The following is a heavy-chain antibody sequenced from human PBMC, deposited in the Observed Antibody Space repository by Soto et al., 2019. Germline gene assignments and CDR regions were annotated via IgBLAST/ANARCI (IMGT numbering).Heavy chain of an antibody. CDR2: ISAYNGNT. CDR1: GYTFTSYG. Sequence: QVQLVQSGAEVKKPGASVKVSCKASGYTFTSYGISWVRQAPGQGLEWMGWISAYNGNTKYAQKLQSRVTMTTDTATITAYMELRSVRSDDTAVYYCSRDSPPVDYWGQGTLVTVSS. CDR3: SRDSPPVDY. J-gene: IGHJ4*02. V-gene: IGHV1-18*01.